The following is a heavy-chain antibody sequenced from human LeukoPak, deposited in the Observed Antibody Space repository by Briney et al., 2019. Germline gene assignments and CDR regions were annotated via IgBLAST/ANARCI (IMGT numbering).Heavy chain of an antibody. D-gene: IGHD4-17*01. CDR2: IKQDGSEK. CDR1: GFTFSSYW. Sequence: PGGSLRLSCAASGFTFSSYWMSWVRQAPGKGLEWVANIKQDGSEKYYVDSVKGRFTISRDNAKNSLYLQMNSLRAEDTAVYYCARDLRTSYDYGDYPFDYWGQGTLVTVSS. J-gene: IGHJ4*02. CDR3: ARDLRTSYDYGDYPFDY. V-gene: IGHV3-7*01.